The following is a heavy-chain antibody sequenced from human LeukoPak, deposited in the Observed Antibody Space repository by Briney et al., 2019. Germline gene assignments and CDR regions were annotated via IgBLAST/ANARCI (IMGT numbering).Heavy chain of an antibody. J-gene: IGHJ4*02. CDR2: IYSGGST. V-gene: IGHV3-53*01. D-gene: IGHD3-9*01. CDR1: GFTASSNY. Sequence: GGSLRLSCAASGFTASSNYMSWVRQAPGKGLEWVSVIYSGGSTYYADSVKGRFTISRDNSKNTLYLQMNSLRAEDTAVYYCARVDFDWLLYDYWGQGTLVTVSS. CDR3: ARVDFDWLLYDY.